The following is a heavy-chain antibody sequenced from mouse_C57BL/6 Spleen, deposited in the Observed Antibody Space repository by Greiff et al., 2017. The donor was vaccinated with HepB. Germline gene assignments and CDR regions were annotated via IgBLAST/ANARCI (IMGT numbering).Heavy chain of an antibody. D-gene: IGHD1-1*01. J-gene: IGHJ4*01. V-gene: IGHV5-9-1*02. CDR2: ISSGGDYI. CDR3: TKYYGSSPYYAMDY. CDR1: GFTFSSYA. Sequence: EVQVVESGEGLVKPGGSLKLSCAASGFTFSSYAMSWVRQTPEKRLEWVAYISSGGDYIYYADTVKGRFTISRDNARNTLYLQMSSLKSEDTAMYYCTKYYGSSPYYAMDYWGQGTSVTVSS.